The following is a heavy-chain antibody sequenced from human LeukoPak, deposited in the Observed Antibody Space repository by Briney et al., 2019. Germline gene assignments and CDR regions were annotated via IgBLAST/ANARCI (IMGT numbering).Heavy chain of an antibody. CDR3: ARHKYDTALVPVEPNWFDP. CDR2: INPSGGST. Sequence: ASVKVSCKASGCTFTSYYMHWVRQAPGQGLEWMGIINPSGGSTSYAQKFQGRVTMTRDTSTSTVYMELSSLRSEDTAVYYCARHKYDTALVPVEPNWFDPWGQGTLVTVSS. V-gene: IGHV1-46*01. D-gene: IGHD2-2*01. J-gene: IGHJ5*02. CDR1: GCTFTSYY.